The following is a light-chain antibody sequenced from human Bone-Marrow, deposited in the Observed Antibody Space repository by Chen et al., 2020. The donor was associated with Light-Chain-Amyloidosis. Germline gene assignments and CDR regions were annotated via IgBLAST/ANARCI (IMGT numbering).Light chain of an antibody. CDR3: QVWDRSSDRPV. CDR2: DYS. V-gene: IGLV3-21*02. CDR1: NMGSTS. Sequence: SYVLTQPSSVSVAPGQTATIACGGNNMGSTSVHWYQQTPGQAPLLVVYDYSDRPSGIPERFSGSNSGNTATLTRGRLEAGDEADKYCQVWDRSSDRPVFGGGTKLTVL. J-gene: IGLJ3*02.